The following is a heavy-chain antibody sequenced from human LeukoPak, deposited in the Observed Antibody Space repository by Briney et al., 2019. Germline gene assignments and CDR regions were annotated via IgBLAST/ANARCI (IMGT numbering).Heavy chain of an antibody. CDR1: GFTFSSYA. Sequence: PGGSLRLSCAASGFTFSSYAMSWVRQAPGKGLEWVSTISDSGSTYYADSVKGRFTISRDNSKNTLYVQMNSLRAEDTAVYYCAKDQNDYGDYVTDYWGQGTLVTVSS. J-gene: IGHJ4*02. CDR2: ISDSGST. V-gene: IGHV3-23*01. CDR3: AKDQNDYGDYVTDY. D-gene: IGHD4-17*01.